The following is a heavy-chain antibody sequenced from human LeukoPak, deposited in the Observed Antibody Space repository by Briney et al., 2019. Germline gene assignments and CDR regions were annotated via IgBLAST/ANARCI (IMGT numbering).Heavy chain of an antibody. J-gene: IGHJ5*02. CDR2: ISAYNGNT. D-gene: IGHD1-26*01. V-gene: IGHV1-18*01. Sequence: ASVTVSCKASGYTFTSYGISWVRQAPGQGLEWMGWISAYNGNTNYAQKLRGRVTMTTDTSTSTAYMELRSLRSDDTAVYYCARVRFGGSYNWFDPWGQGTLVTVSS. CDR3: ARVRFGGSYNWFDP. CDR1: GYTFTSYG.